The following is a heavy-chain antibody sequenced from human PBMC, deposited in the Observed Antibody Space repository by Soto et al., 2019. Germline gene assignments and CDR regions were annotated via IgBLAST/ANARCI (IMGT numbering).Heavy chain of an antibody. Sequence: ASVKVSCKASGYTFTSYGISWVRQAPGQGLEWMGWISAYNGNTNYAQKLQGRVTMTTDTSTSTAYMELRSLRSDDTAVYYCARVAMVRGVLSHFAYWGQGTLVTVSS. J-gene: IGHJ4*02. CDR1: GYTFTSYG. CDR3: ARVAMVRGVLSHFAY. CDR2: ISAYNGNT. V-gene: IGHV1-18*01. D-gene: IGHD3-10*01.